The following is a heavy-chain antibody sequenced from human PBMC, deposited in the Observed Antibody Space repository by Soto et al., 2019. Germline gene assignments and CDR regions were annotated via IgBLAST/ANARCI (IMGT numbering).Heavy chain of an antibody. CDR3: ARHRTSDTIFGVVINYGMDV. J-gene: IGHJ6*02. D-gene: IGHD3-3*01. Sequence: SETLSLTCTVSGGSISSSSYYWGWIRQPPGKGLEWIGSIYYSGSTYYNPSLKSRVTISVDTSKNQFSLKLSSVTAADTAVYYCARHRTSDTIFGVVINYGMDVWGQGTTVTVSS. V-gene: IGHV4-39*01. CDR2: IYYSGST. CDR1: GGSISSSSYY.